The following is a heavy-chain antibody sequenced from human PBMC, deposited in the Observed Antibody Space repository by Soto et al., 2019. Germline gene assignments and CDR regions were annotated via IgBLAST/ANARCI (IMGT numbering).Heavy chain of an antibody. Sequence: SETLSLTCTVSGGSISPFYWSWVRQPPGKGLEWIGYLYYSGNTNYNPPLKSRVTISVDASKNQVSLRLTSVTAADTAVYYCERVGGVAARTFDYWGQGTVVTVSS. J-gene: IGHJ4*02. CDR1: GGSISPFY. CDR2: LYYSGNT. V-gene: IGHV4-59*01. D-gene: IGHD2-15*01. CDR3: ERVGGVAARTFDY.